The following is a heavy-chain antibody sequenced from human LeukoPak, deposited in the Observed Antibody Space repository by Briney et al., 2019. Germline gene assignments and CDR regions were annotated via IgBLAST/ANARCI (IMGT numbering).Heavy chain of an antibody. CDR1: GGSISSYY. CDR2: IHYSGST. D-gene: IGHD3-22*01. CDR3: AGDSSGPYYFDY. J-gene: IGHJ4*02. Sequence: SETLSLTCTVSGGSISSYYWSWIRQPPGKGLEWIGSIHYSGSTNYNPSLKSRVTISVDTSKNQFSLKLSSVTAADTAVYYCAGDSSGPYYFDYWGQGTLVTVSS. V-gene: IGHV4-59*01.